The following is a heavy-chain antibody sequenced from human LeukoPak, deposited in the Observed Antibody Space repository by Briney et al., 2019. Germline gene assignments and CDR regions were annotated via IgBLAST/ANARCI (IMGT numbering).Heavy chain of an antibody. CDR1: GYSISSVYY. CDR2: IYDSGST. CDR3: ARHEVVRGVIISPYYFDY. V-gene: IGHV4-38-2*01. Sequence: SETLSFNCAVSGYSISSVYYWGWTPQPRGKGLEWIGSIYDSGSTSYKPSVKSPVTISVATSKNHFSLQLSSVTAADTAVYYCARHEVVRGVIISPYYFDYWGQGTLVTVSS. J-gene: IGHJ4*02. D-gene: IGHD3-10*01.